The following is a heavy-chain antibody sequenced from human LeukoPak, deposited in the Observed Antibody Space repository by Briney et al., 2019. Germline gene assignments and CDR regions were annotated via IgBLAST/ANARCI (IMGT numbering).Heavy chain of an antibody. V-gene: IGHV3-66*02. CDR2: IYSGGST. CDR3: ARDRGCSSTSCYKRGLDY. CDR1: GFTVSSNH. J-gene: IGHJ4*02. D-gene: IGHD2-2*02. Sequence: PGGSLRLSCAASGFTVSSNHMSWVRQAPGKGLEWVSVIYSGGSTYYADSVKGRFTISRDNSKNTLYLQMNSLRAEDTAVYYCARDRGCSSTSCYKRGLDYWGQGTLVTVSS.